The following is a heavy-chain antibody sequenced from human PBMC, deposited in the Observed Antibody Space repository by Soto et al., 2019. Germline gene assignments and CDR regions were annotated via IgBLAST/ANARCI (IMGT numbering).Heavy chain of an antibody. Sequence: PGGSLSLSCAASGFPFSSYAMSWVRQAPGKGLEWVSAISGSGGSTYYADSVKGRFTISRDNSKNTLYLQMNSLRAEDTAVYYCAKAERYYDILTGYRTYYFDYWGQGTLVTVSS. J-gene: IGHJ4*02. V-gene: IGHV3-23*01. CDR3: AKAERYYDILTGYRTYYFDY. D-gene: IGHD3-9*01. CDR1: GFPFSSYA. CDR2: ISGSGGST.